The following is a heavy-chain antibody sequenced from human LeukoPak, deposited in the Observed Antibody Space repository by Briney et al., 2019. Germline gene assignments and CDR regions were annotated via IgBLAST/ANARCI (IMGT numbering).Heavy chain of an antibody. CDR1: GFTFDDYA. D-gene: IGHD3-10*01. CDR3: AKDGVYGSGSYYNVFLDY. Sequence: GRSLRLSCAASGFTFDDYAMHWVRQVPGKGLEWVSGITWNSGYKGYADSVKGRFTISRDNVKNSLYLQMSSLRAEDTALYYCAKDGVYGSGSYYNVFLDYWGQGTLVTVSS. V-gene: IGHV3-9*01. J-gene: IGHJ4*02. CDR2: ITWNSGYK.